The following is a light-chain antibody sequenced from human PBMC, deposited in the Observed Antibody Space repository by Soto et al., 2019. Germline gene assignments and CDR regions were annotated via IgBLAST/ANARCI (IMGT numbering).Light chain of an antibody. Sequence: QSVLTQPASVSGSPGQSITISCTGTSSDVGSYNLVSWYQQHPGKAPKLMIYEVSKWPSGISNRFSGSKSGSTASLTISGLQAEDEGDYYCCSYAGSHYVFGTGTKVTVL. V-gene: IGLV2-23*02. J-gene: IGLJ1*01. CDR2: EVS. CDR3: CSYAGSHYV. CDR1: SSDVGSYNL.